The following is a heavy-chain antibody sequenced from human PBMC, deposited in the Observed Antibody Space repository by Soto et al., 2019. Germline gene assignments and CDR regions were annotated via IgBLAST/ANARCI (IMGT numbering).Heavy chain of an antibody. D-gene: IGHD5-12*01. CDR3: ARDPYSGYIFDS. CDR2: ISYDGTSK. Sequence: QVQLVESGGGVVQPGTSLRLSCAASGFSFSRYSMHWVRQAPGKGLEWLAVISYDGTSKYYGDSAKGRFTISRLNSNNMLYLQPNSLRAEDTAVYYCARDPYSGYIFDSWGQGTLVTLSS. CDR1: GFSFSRYS. J-gene: IGHJ4*02. V-gene: IGHV3-30*03.